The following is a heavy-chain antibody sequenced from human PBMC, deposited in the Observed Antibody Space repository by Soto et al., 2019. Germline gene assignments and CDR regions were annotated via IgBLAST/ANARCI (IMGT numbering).Heavy chain of an antibody. CDR2: ISYDGSNK. V-gene: IGHV3-30*18. Sequence: QVQLVESGGGVVQPGRSLRLSCAASGFTFSSYGMHWVRQAPGKGLEWVAVISYDGSNKYYADSVKGRFTISRDNFKNTLYLQMNSLRAEDTAVYYCAKDLGGYCSGGSCFSPWFDPWGQGTLVTVSS. J-gene: IGHJ5*02. CDR3: AKDLGGYCSGGSCFSPWFDP. D-gene: IGHD2-15*01. CDR1: GFTFSSYG.